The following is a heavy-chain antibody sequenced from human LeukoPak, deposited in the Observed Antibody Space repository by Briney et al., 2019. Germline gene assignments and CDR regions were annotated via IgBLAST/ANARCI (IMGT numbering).Heavy chain of an antibody. CDR1: GFTFSSYS. CDR3: MRNTDVVRIDY. V-gene: IGHV3-21*01. D-gene: IGHD3-10*01. CDR2: ISNSSSYI. J-gene: IGHJ4*02. Sequence: GGPLRLSCAASGFTFSSYSMNWVRQAPGKGLEWVSSISNSSSYIYYADPVKGRFTISRDNAKHPQYLQINSLRAEDMSAYYCMRNTDVVRIDYGGQETRDTVSS.